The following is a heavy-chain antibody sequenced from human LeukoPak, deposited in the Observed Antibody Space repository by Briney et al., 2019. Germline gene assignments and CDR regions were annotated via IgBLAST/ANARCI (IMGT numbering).Heavy chain of an antibody. CDR3: AREEQHQRGRHFEY. CDR2: INPNSGT. CDR1: GYTFSGYY. J-gene: IGHJ4*02. D-gene: IGHD6-13*01. Sequence: VASVKVSCKASGYTFSGYYIHWVRQGPGQGLEWMGWINPNSGTNYAQNFQGRVTMTRDTSISTAYMELSRLRSDDTAAYYCAREEQHQRGRHFEYWGQGTLVTVSS. V-gene: IGHV1-2*02.